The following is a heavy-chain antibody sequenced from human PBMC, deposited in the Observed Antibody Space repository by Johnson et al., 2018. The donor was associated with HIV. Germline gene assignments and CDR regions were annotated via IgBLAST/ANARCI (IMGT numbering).Heavy chain of an antibody. CDR2: ISYDGSNK. Sequence: QVQLVESGGGLVKPGGSLRLSCAASGFTFSSYAMHWVRQAPGKGLEWVAVISYDGSNKYYADSVKGRFTISRDNSKNTLYLQMNSLRAEDTAVYYCAKKDSGDAFDIWGQGTMVTVSS. J-gene: IGHJ3*02. V-gene: IGHV3-30*04. D-gene: IGHD3-10*01. CDR3: AKKDSGDAFDI. CDR1: GFTFSSYA.